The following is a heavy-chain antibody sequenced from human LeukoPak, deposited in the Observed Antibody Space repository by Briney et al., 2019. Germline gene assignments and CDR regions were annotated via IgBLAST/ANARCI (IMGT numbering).Heavy chain of an antibody. D-gene: IGHD6-19*01. J-gene: IGHJ4*02. CDR1: VFPFRNDW. Sequence: GRTLRLSRAVSVFPFRNDWMSWVRQAPGRGPEWVCRIKSKTDGETADYASPVKGRFTISRDDSKNTLYLQMNSLKTEDTAVYYCGRDGGCPDFWGQGTLVTVSS. CDR2: IKSKTDGETA. V-gene: IGHV3-15*01. CDR3: GRDGGCPDF.